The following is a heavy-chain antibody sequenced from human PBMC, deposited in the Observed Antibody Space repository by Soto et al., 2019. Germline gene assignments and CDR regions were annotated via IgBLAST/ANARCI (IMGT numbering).Heavy chain of an antibody. J-gene: IGHJ1*01. CDR1: GGTFSSYT. Sequence: QVQLVQSGAEVKKPGSSVKVSCKASGGTFSSYTISWVRQAPGQGLEWMGRIIPILGIANYAQKFQGRVMITADKSTSTAYMELSSLRSEDTAVYYCAREGLRNDILTVARAIQHWGQGTLVTVSS. D-gene: IGHD3-9*01. V-gene: IGHV1-69*08. CDR2: IIPILGIA. CDR3: AREGLRNDILTVARAIQH.